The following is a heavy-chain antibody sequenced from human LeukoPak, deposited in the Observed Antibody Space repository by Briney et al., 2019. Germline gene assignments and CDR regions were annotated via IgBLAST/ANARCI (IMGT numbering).Heavy chain of an antibody. V-gene: IGHV1-18*01. J-gene: IGHJ4*02. CDR1: GYTFTSYG. Sequence: ASVKVSCKASGYTFTSYGISWVRQAPGQGLEWMGWISAYNGNTNYAQKLQGRVTMTTDTSTSTAYMELRSLRSDDTAVYYCARDGMFKLPYPGGESVWGQGTLVTVSS. CDR3: ARDGMFKLPYPGGESV. CDR2: ISAYNGNT. D-gene: IGHD1-26*01.